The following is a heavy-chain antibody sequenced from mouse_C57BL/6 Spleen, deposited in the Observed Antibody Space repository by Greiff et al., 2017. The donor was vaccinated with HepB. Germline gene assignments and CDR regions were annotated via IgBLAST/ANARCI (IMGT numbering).Heavy chain of an antibody. Sequence: VQLQQSGAELVKPGASVKISCKASGYAFSSYWMNWVKQRPGKGLEWIGQIYPGDGDTNYNGKFKGKATLTADKSSSTAYMQLSSLTSEGSAVYFCARKGPYYGSSYDWYFDVWGTGTTVTVSS. CDR2: IYPGDGDT. CDR3: ARKGPYYGSSYDWYFDV. V-gene: IGHV1-80*01. CDR1: GYAFSSYW. D-gene: IGHD1-1*01. J-gene: IGHJ1*03.